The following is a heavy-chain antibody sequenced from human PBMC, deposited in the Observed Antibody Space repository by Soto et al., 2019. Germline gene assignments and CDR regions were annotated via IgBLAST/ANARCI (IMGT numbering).Heavy chain of an antibody. CDR1: VGSITSYY. CDR3: ASRAYNWNFLY. Sequence: PSETLSLTCTVSVGSITSYYWSWIRQPPGKGLEWIGYIYYSGSTNYNPSLKSRVTISLDTSKNQFSLRLGSVTAADTAVYYCASRAYNWNFLYWGPRPLVTVSS. V-gene: IGHV4-59*08. J-gene: IGHJ4*02. CDR2: IYYSGST. D-gene: IGHD1-20*01.